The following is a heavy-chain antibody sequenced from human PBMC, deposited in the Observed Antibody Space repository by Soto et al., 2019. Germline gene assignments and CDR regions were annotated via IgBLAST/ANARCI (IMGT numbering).Heavy chain of an antibody. Sequence: AAKVAGTASGCTLSSYAIXWVRQAPGQGLEWMGGIIPIFGKANYEQKFQGRVKITADESKSTAYMELSSLRSEETAVYYCGGIVGATFYYGMDVWGQGTTVTVSS. V-gene: IGHV1-69*13. CDR1: GCTLSSYA. J-gene: IGHJ6*02. D-gene: IGHD1-26*01. CDR2: IIPIFGKA. CDR3: GGIVGATFYYGMDV.